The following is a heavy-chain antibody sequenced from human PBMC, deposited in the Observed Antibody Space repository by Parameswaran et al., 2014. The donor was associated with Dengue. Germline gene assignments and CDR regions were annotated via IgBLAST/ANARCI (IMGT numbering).Heavy chain of an antibody. CDR2: IHHSGTT. Sequence: ASETLSLTCAASGGSFSRYYWSWIRQSPGKGLEWIGDIHHSGTTNYNPSLKSRVTMSVDTSKRQFSLNLTSVTAADTAMYYCARGPPASGYFDYWGQGALVTVSS. V-gene: IGHV4-34*01. D-gene: IGHD1-26*01. CDR3: ARGPPASGYFDY. J-gene: IGHJ4*02. CDR1: GGSFSRYY.